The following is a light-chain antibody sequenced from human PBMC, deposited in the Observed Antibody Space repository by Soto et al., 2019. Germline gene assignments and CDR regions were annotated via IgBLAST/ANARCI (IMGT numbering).Light chain of an antibody. Sequence: EIVLTQSPATLSLSPGERATLSCRASQSVDTYLAWYQQKPGQAPSLLIYDASKRATGIPSRFSGSGSGTDIPLNISSLEPEDFEVYDGQQRDNWPTFGTGTRLEIK. J-gene: IGKJ5*01. CDR1: QSVDTY. V-gene: IGKV3-11*01. CDR2: DAS. CDR3: QQRDNWPT.